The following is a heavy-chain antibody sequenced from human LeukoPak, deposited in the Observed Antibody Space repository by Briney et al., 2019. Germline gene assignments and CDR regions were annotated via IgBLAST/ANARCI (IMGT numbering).Heavy chain of an antibody. J-gene: IGHJ5*02. D-gene: IGHD1-14*01. CDR3: ARDLRKYPDSNWFDP. Sequence: SETLSLTCTVSGGSISSYYWSWIRQPPGKGLEWIGYIYYSGSTNYNPSLKSRVTISVDTSKNQFSLKLSSVTAADTAVYYCARDLRKYPDSNWFDPWGQGTLVTVSS. V-gene: IGHV4-59*01. CDR1: GGSISSYY. CDR2: IYYSGST.